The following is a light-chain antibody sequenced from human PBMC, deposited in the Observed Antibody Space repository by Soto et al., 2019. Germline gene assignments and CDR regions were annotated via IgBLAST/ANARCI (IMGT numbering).Light chain of an antibody. J-gene: IGKJ2*01. Sequence: DFQMTQSPSSLSASVGDRVTLTSRASQGITDRLTWFQQKPGKAPKSLIYDASTLQYGVTSRCSGGGSGTDFTLTIRSLQPEDSASYYCQQYGNYPYTFGLGTKLEIK. V-gene: IGKV1-16*01. CDR1: QGITDR. CDR3: QQYGNYPYT. CDR2: DAS.